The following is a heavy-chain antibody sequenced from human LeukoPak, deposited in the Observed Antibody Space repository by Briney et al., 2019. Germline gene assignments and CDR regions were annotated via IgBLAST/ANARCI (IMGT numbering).Heavy chain of an antibody. CDR3: ARGEGSSSSWFDY. V-gene: IGHV3-33*01. D-gene: IGHD6-13*01. Sequence: GRSLTLSCAASGFTFSSYGMHWVRQTPGKGLEWVAIIWYDGRNKYYADSVKGRFTISRDNSKNTLYLQMNSLRAEDTAVYYCARGEGSSSSWFDYWGQGTLVTVSS. CDR1: GFTFSSYG. J-gene: IGHJ4*02. CDR2: IWYDGRNK.